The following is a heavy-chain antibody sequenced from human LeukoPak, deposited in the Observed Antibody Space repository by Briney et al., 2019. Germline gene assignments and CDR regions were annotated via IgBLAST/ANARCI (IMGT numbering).Heavy chain of an antibody. CDR3: ARALGYCSGGSCTRGYNWFDP. Sequence: PSETLPLTCTVSGGSISSSDYYWGWIRQPPGKGLEWIGSIYYGGSTYYNPPLKSRVTISVDTSMNQFSLKLSFVTTADTAVYYCARALGYCSGGSCTRGYNWFDPWGQGTLVTVPS. V-gene: IGHV4-39*01. J-gene: IGHJ5*02. CDR1: GGSISSSDYY. D-gene: IGHD2-15*01. CDR2: IYYGGST.